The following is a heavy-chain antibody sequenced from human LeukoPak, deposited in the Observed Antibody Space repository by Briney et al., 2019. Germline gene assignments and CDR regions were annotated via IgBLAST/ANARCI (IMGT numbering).Heavy chain of an antibody. CDR2: ISGSGGST. D-gene: IGHD3-10*01. J-gene: IGHJ5*02. CDR1: GFTFSSYA. Sequence: GGSLRLSCAASGFTFSSYAMSWVRQAPGKGLEWVSAISGSGGSTYYADSVKGRFTISRDNSKNTLYLQMNSLRAEDTAVYYCAKDSVLWFGELFLFDPWGQGTLVTVSS. CDR3: AKDSVLWFGELFLFDP. V-gene: IGHV3-23*01.